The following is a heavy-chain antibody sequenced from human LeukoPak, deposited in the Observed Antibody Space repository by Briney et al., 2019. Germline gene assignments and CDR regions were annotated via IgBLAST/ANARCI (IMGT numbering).Heavy chain of an antibody. CDR2: INAGNGNT. J-gene: IGHJ4*02. CDR1: GYTFTSYA. D-gene: IGHD2-21*02. V-gene: IGHV1-3*01. Sequence: GASVKVSCKATGYTFTSYAMHWVRQAPGQRLEWMGWINAGNGNTKYSQKFQGRVTITRDTSASTAYMELSSLRSEDTAVYYCARESVPYCGGDCYLDYWGQGTLVTVSS. CDR3: ARESVPYCGGDCYLDY.